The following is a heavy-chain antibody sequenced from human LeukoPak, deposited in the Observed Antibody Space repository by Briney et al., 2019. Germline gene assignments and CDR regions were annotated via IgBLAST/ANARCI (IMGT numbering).Heavy chain of an antibody. CDR3: ARNPEGHLDL. J-gene: IGHJ2*01. CDR2: IYTSGST. D-gene: IGHD1-14*01. V-gene: IGHV4-61*02. CDR1: GDSISSGFYY. Sequence: PSQTLSLTCTVSGDSISSGFYYWSWIRQPAGKGLEWIGRIYTSGSTNYNPSLRSRITLSVDTSKSQFSLNLRSVTAADTAVYYCARNPEGHLDLWGRGSLVTVSP.